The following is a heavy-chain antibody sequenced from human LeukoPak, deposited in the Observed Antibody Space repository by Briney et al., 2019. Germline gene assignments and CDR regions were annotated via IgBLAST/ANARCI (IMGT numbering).Heavy chain of an antibody. CDR2: IYSGGST. CDR1: GFIVSSKY. CDR3: ARAGPIDY. J-gene: IGHJ4*02. Sequence: PGGSLRLSCAASGFIVSSKYMSWVRQAPGKGLEWVSVIYSGGSTYYAASVEGRFTISRDNSKNTVYLQMKSLRVEDTAVYFCARAGPIDYWGQGTLVTVSS. V-gene: IGHV3-53*01.